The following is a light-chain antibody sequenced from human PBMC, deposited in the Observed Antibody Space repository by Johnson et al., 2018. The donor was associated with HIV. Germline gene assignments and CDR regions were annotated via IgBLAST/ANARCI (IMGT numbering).Light chain of an antibody. CDR3: GTWDSNLSAFYV. V-gene: IGLV1-51*02. CDR2: ENY. J-gene: IGLJ1*01. CDR1: SSNIGNNY. Sequence: QSILTQPPSVSAAPGQKVTISCSGSSSNIGNNYVSWYQQLPGTAPKLLIYENYKRPSGIPDRFSGSKSGTSATLGITGLQTGDEADYYCGTWDSNLSAFYVFGTGTKVTVL.